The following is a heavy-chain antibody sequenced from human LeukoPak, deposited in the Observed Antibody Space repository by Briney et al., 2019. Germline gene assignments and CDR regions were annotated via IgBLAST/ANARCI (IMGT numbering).Heavy chain of an antibody. V-gene: IGHV3-53*01. CDR3: ATTSSTSPAYGMDV. Sequence: GGSLRLSCAASGFTVSSNYMSWVRQAPGKGLEWVSVIYSGGSTCYADSVKGRFTISRDNSKNTLYLQMNSLRAEDTAVYYCATTSSTSPAYGMDVWGQGTTATVSS. D-gene: IGHD2-2*01. CDR2: IYSGGST. CDR1: GFTVSSNY. J-gene: IGHJ6*02.